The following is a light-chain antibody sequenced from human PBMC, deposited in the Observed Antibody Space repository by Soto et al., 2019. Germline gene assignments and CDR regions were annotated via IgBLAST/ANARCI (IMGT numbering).Light chain of an antibody. CDR2: GNS. CDR3: QSYDSSLSGWV. CDR1: SSNIGAGYD. J-gene: IGLJ2*01. Sequence: QSVLTQPPAVSGAPGQRGTISCTGSSSNIGAGYDVHWYQQLPGTAPKLLIYGNSNRPSGVPDRFSGSKSGTSASLAITGLQAEDEADYYCQSYDSSLSGWVFGGGTK. V-gene: IGLV1-40*01.